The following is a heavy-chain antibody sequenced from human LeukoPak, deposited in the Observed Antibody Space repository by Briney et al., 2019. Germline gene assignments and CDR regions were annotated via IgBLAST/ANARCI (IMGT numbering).Heavy chain of an antibody. D-gene: IGHD6-19*01. CDR1: GFTFSSYA. CDR2: ISGGTT. J-gene: IGHJ4*02. CDR3: SRGSGWLSVY. V-gene: IGHV3-49*03. Sequence: GGSLRLSCAASGFTFSSYAMSWFRQAAGKGREWIGFISGGTTEYAASVKGRFTISRDDSTSIAYLQMNSLTTEDTAVYYCSRGSGWLSVYWGQGTLVTVSS.